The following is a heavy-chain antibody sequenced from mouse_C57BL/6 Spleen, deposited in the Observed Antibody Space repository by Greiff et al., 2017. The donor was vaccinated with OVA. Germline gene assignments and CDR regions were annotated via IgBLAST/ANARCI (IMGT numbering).Heavy chain of an antibody. V-gene: IGHV5-6*01. D-gene: IGHD1-3*01. Sequence: EVQLVESGGDLVKPGGSLKLSCAASGFTFSSYGMSWVRQTPDKRLEWVATISSGGSYTYYPDSVKGRFTISRDNAKNTLYLQMSSLKSEDTAMYYCAREWDYWGQGTTLTVSS. CDR1: GFTFSSYG. CDR2: ISSGGSYT. CDR3: AREWDY. J-gene: IGHJ2*01.